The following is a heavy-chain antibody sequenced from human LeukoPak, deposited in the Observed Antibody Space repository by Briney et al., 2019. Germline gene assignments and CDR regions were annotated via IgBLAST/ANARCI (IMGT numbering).Heavy chain of an antibody. J-gene: IGHJ6*03. D-gene: IGHD6-13*01. CDR2: IYYSGST. CDR1: GGSISSSSYY. V-gene: IGHV4-39*07. CDR3: ARRGSSWQDYYYYYYMDV. Sequence: SETLSLTCTVSGGSISSSSYYWGWIRQPPGKGLEWIGSIYYSGSTYYNPSLKSRVTISVDTSKNQFSLKLSSVTAADTAVYYCARRGSSWQDYYYYYYMDVWGKGTTVTVSS.